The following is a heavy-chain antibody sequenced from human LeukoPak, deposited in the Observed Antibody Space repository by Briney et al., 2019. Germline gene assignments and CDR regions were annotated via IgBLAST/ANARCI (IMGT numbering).Heavy chain of an antibody. CDR3: ARGDSSGPDY. CDR2: ISGSGGST. D-gene: IGHD6-19*01. J-gene: IGHJ4*02. CDR1: GFTFSSYA. Sequence: PGGSLRLSCAASGFTFSSYAMHWVRQAPGKGLEWVSAISGSGGSTYYADSVKGRFTISRDNSKNPLYLQMNSLRAEDTAVYYCARGDSSGPDYWGQGTLVTVSS. V-gene: IGHV3-23*01.